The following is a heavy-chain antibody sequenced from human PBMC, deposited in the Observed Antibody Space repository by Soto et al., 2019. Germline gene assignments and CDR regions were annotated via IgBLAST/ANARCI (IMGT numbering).Heavy chain of an antibody. CDR2: ISAYNGNT. CDR3: ARGGYCISTSCYGYYYYGMDV. CDR1: GYTFTSYG. J-gene: IGHJ6*02. V-gene: IGHV1-18*01. Sequence: GASVKVSCKASGYTFTSYGISWVRQAPGQGLEWMGWISAYNGNTNYAQKLQGRVTMTTDTSTSTAYMELRSLRSDDTAVYYCARGGYCISTSCYGYYYYGMDVWGQGTTVTVSS. D-gene: IGHD2-2*01.